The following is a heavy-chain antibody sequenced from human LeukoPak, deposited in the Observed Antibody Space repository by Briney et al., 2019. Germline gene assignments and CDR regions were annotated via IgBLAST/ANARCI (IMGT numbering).Heavy chain of an antibody. Sequence: ASVKVSCKASGYTFTGYYMHWVRQAPGQGLEWMGWINPNSGGTNYAQKFQGRVTMTRDTSISTAYMELSRLRSDDTAVYYCARPSIVVVPAASFDYWGQGTLVTVSS. J-gene: IGHJ4*02. CDR2: INPNSGGT. CDR1: GYTFTGYY. V-gene: IGHV1-2*02. D-gene: IGHD2-2*01. CDR3: ARPSIVVVPAASFDY.